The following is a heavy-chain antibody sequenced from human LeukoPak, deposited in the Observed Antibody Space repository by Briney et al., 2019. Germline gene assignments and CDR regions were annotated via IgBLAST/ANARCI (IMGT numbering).Heavy chain of an antibody. CDR1: GFTFSRDW. CDR3: ARALGSYFDY. Sequence: GGSLRLSCAASGFTFSRDWMHWVRQAPGKGLVWVSRINSDGSSTNYADSMKGRLTISRDNAKNTLFLQMNSLRAEDTAVYYCARALGSYFDYWGQGTLVTVSS. V-gene: IGHV3-74*01. J-gene: IGHJ4*02. CDR2: INSDGSST. D-gene: IGHD1-26*01.